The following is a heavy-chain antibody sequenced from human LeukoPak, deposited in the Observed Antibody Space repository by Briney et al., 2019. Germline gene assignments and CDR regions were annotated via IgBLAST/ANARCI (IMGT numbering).Heavy chain of an antibody. Sequence: GGSLRLSCAASGFTFSSYGMSWVRQAPGKGLEWVSAISVSGNTYHADSVKGRFTISRDSYKNTLYLQMNSLRAEDAAVYYCAKAPVTTCSGAYCYPFDYWGQGTLVTVSS. CDR2: ISVSGNT. CDR1: GFTFSSYG. J-gene: IGHJ4*02. D-gene: IGHD2-15*01. V-gene: IGHV3-23*01. CDR3: AKAPVTTCSGAYCYPFDY.